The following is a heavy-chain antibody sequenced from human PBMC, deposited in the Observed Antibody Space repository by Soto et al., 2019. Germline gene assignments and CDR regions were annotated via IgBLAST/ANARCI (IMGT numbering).Heavy chain of an antibody. J-gene: IGHJ3*01. V-gene: IGHV3-30*18. CDR1: GFTFNNYG. CDR2: ISNDGSDK. D-gene: IGHD6-13*01. CDR3: AKDQGIAASHGID. Sequence: QVQLVESGGGVVQPGRSLRLSCAASGFTFNNYGMRWVRQAPGKGLEWVATISNDGSDKYYADSVKGRLTISRDNSKNTVYLQMNSLRAEETAVYYCAKDQGIAASHGIDWGQGTMVTVSS.